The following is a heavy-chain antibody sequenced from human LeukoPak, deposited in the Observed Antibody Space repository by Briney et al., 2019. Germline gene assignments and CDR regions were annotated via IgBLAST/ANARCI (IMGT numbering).Heavy chain of an antibody. D-gene: IGHD3-22*01. J-gene: IGHJ3*02. CDR2: ISGSGGST. CDR3: AKDRVYYDSSGYYSDAFDI. Sequence: PGGSLRLSCAASGFTVSSNYMSWVRQAPGKGLEWVSAISGSGGSTYYADSVKGRFTISRDNSKNTLYLQMNSLRAEDTAVYYCAKDRVYYDSSGYYSDAFDIWGQGTMVTVSS. V-gene: IGHV3-23*01. CDR1: GFTVSSNY.